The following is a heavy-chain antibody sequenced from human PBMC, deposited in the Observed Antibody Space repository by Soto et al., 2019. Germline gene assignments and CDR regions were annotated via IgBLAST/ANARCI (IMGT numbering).Heavy chain of an antibody. Sequence: SETLSLTCTVSGGSVSSGSYYWSWIRQPPGKGLEWIGYIYYSGSTNYNPSLKSRVTISVDTSKNQFSLKLSSVTAADTALYYCARDPLQGMDVWGQGTTVTVSS. CDR1: GGSVSSGSYY. J-gene: IGHJ6*02. D-gene: IGHD4-4*01. V-gene: IGHV4-61*01. CDR2: IYYSGST. CDR3: ARDPLQGMDV.